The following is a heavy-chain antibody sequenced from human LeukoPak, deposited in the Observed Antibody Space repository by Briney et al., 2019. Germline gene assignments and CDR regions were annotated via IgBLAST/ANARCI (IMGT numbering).Heavy chain of an antibody. CDR3: AKYIGYCSGGSCAKDYYYYYMDV. Sequence: GGSLRLSCAASGFTFSSYAMSWVRQAPGKGLEWVSAISGSGGSTYYADSVKGRFTISRDNSKSTLYLQMNSLRAEDTAVYYCAKYIGYCSGGSCAKDYYYYYMDVWGKGTTVTVSS. D-gene: IGHD2-15*01. CDR1: GFTFSSYA. J-gene: IGHJ6*03. V-gene: IGHV3-23*01. CDR2: ISGSGGST.